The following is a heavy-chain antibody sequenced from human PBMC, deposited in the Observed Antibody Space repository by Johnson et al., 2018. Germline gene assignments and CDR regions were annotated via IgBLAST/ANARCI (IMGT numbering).Heavy chain of an antibody. Sequence: VQLQESGGGLAQPGGSLRFYCAASGFTFSSYAMSWVRQAPGKGLEWVSAISGSGGSTYYADSVTGRFTIARDNSKNTLYLQINSLRAEDTAVYYCAKAPGYHAVAFDIWGQGTMVTVSS. CDR3: AKAPGYHAVAFDI. V-gene: IGHV3-23*01. CDR2: ISGSGGST. CDR1: GFTFSSYA. D-gene: IGHD2-2*01. J-gene: IGHJ3*02.